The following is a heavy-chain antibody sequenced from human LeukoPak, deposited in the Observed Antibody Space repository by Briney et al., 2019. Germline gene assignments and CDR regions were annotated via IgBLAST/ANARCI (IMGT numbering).Heavy chain of an antibody. V-gene: IGHV3-23*01. CDR2: ISGSGDST. CDR3: ARGGSGNWNAPFDY. CDR1: GLTFSSYA. D-gene: IGHD1-1*01. Sequence: GGSLRLSCTASGLTFSSYAMSWVRQAPGKGLQWVSVISGSGDSTYYADSVKGRFTISRDNSKNTLYLQMNSLRAEDTAVYYCARGGSGNWNAPFDYWGQGTLVTVSS. J-gene: IGHJ4*02.